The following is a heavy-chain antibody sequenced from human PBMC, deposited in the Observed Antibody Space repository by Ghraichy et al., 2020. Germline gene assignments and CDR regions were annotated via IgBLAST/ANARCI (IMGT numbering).Heavy chain of an antibody. CDR3: ARDRLTGGFRFDY. CDR2: ILSDGSNK. J-gene: IGHJ4*02. CDR1: GFTFNNYA. Sequence: GGSLRLSCAASGFTFNNYAMHWVRQAPGKGLEWVAVILSDGSNKYYADSVKGRFTVSRDNSKNTLYLQMNSLRVEDTAVYYCARDRLTGGFRFDYWGQGTLVTVSS. V-gene: IGHV3-30*04. D-gene: IGHD7-27*01.